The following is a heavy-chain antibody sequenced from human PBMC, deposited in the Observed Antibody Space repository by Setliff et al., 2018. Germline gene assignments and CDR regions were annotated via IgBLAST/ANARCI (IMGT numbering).Heavy chain of an antibody. D-gene: IGHD2-15*01. CDR2: ISAQDGNT. Sequence: ASVKVSCKASGNRFTDYFLHWVRQAPGQGLEWMGWISAQDGNTIYAQNFQGRVTMTTDTSTSTAYMELRSLRSDDTAVYYCARDSPEMVAPPAAHCFDPWGQGTLVTVSS. V-gene: IGHV1-18*04. J-gene: IGHJ5*02. CDR1: GNRFTDYF. CDR3: ARDSPEMVAPPAAHCFDP.